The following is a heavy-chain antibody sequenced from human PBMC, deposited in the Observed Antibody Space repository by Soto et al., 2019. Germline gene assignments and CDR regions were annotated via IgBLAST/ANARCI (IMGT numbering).Heavy chain of an antibody. D-gene: IGHD6-19*01. CDR2: IIPIFGTV. V-gene: IGHV1-69*12. Sequence: QVQLLQSGAEVKKPGSSVRVSCEASGGTFRTYAISWVRQAPGQGLEWMGEIIPIFGTVNYAQKFQGTVTIPADESTTTVYMDLRSLRSEDTAVYYCAKGAVAGTPTSYYYYGMDVWGQGTTVTVSS. CDR3: AKGAVAGTPTSYYYYGMDV. J-gene: IGHJ6*02. CDR1: GGTFRTYA.